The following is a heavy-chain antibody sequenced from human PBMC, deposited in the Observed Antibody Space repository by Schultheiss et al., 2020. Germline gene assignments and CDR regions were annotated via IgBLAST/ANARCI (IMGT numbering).Heavy chain of an antibody. CDR3: AREGVTPVDTNWFDP. D-gene: IGHD2-2*01. J-gene: IGHJ5*02. CDR1: GYTFTYYY. V-gene: IGHV1-2*02. Sequence: ASVKVSCRASGYTFTYYYIHWVRQAPGQGLEWMGWINPSSGVTTYAQKFQGRVTLTSDTSISTAYMELGRLRSDDTALYYCAREGVTPVDTNWFDPWGQGTLVTVSS. CDR2: INPSSGVT.